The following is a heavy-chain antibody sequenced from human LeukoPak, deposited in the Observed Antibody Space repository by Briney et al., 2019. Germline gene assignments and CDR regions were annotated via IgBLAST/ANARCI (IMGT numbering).Heavy chain of an antibody. D-gene: IGHD1-26*01. J-gene: IGHJ4*02. V-gene: IGHV1-8*01. CDR2: MNPNSGNT. CDR3: ARGRRVGATISVY. Sequence: ASVMVSCKASGYTFTSYDINWVRQATGQGLEWMGWMNPNSGNTGYAQKFQGGVTMTRNTSISTAYMELNSLRSEDTAVYYCARGRRVGATISVYWGQGTLVTVSS. CDR1: GYTFTSYD.